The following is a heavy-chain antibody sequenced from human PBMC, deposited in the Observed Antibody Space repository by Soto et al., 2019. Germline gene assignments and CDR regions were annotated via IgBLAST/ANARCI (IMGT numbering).Heavy chain of an antibody. J-gene: IGHJ6*02. D-gene: IGHD2-21*01. CDR1: GASISSSNW. Sequence: QVQLQESGPGLVKPSGTLSLTCAVSGASISSSNWWSWVRQTPGKGLEWIGGIHHSGNTNYNPSLWGRGTISMDKPKNQFSLTLSSVTAADAAVYYCAIHCVTIVCSVAGYYSFATNVWGQGTTVIVSS. CDR2: IHHSGNT. CDR3: AIHCVTIVCSVAGYYSFATNV. V-gene: IGHV4-4*02.